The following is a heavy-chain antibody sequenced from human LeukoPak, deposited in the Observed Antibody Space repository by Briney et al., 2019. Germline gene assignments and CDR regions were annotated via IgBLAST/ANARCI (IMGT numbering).Heavy chain of an antibody. V-gene: IGHV4-34*01. D-gene: IGHD2-2*01. Sequence: SETLSLTCAVSGGAFSGVYWSSIRQPPGKGLERIVEIKHSGSTKYNPSLKSRVTISVDTSKNQFSRKLSSVTAADTAVYYCARGTGSIVVVPAAMFRGYYYFDYWGQGTLVTVSS. CDR3: ARGTGSIVVVPAAMFRGYYYFDY. CDR1: GGAFSGVY. J-gene: IGHJ4*02. CDR2: IKHSGST.